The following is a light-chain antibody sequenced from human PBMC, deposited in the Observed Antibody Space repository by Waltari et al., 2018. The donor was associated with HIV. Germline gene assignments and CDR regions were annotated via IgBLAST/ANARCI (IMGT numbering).Light chain of an antibody. CDR3: CSYAGNNTLV. CDR2: EGT. J-gene: IGLJ3*02. V-gene: IGLV2-23*01. CDR1: SSDVGSYKF. Sequence: QSALTQPASVSGSPGQSITISCTGTSSDVGSYKFVSWYQQHPGKAPKFMIYEGTKRPSGVSKRFSGSKSGNTVSLTISGLQAEDEADYHCCSYAGNNTLVFGGGTKLTVI.